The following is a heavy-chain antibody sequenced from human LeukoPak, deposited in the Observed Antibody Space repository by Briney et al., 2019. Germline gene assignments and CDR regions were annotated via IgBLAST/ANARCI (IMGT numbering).Heavy chain of an antibody. CDR2: ISGSGGST. Sequence: PGGSLRLSCAASGFTFSSYAMSWVRQAPGKGLEWVSAISGSGGSTYYADSVKGRFTISRDNAKKSFYLQMNSLRAEDTAVYYCARFVEAHTYYFDYWGQGTLVAVSS. CDR1: GFTFSSYA. CDR3: ARFVEAHTYYFDY. V-gene: IGHV3-23*01. D-gene: IGHD3-10*01. J-gene: IGHJ4*02.